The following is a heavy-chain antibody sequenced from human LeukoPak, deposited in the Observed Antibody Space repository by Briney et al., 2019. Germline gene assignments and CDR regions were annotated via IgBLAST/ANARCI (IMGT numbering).Heavy chain of an antibody. D-gene: IGHD2-2*02. CDR2: IKPDSGGT. CDR3: ARDFSPYHAFDI. Sequence: ASVKVSCKASGYTFTGYYIHWVRQAPGQGLEWMGWIKPDSGGTNYAQNFQGRVTMTRDTSISTAYMELSRLRSDDTAVYYCARDFSPYHAFDIWGQGTMVTVSS. CDR1: GYTFTGYY. V-gene: IGHV1-2*02. J-gene: IGHJ3*02.